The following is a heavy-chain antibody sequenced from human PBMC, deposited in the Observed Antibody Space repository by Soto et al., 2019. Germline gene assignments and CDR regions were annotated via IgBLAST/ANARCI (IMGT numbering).Heavy chain of an antibody. J-gene: IGHJ5*02. CDR2: IIPILGIA. CDR1: GGTFRSYT. CDR3: ASLDIVVVPAAPQGFDP. D-gene: IGHD2-2*01. Sequence: AXVKVSCKASGGTFRSYTIRWVRQAPGQWLEWMGRIIPILGIANYAQKFQGRVTITADKSTSTAYMELSSLRSEDTAVYYCASLDIVVVPAAPQGFDPWGQGTLVTVS. V-gene: IGHV1-69*02.